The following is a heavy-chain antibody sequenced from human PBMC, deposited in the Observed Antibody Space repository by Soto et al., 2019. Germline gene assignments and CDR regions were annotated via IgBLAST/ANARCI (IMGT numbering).Heavy chain of an antibody. D-gene: IGHD3-9*01. Sequence: SGPTLVNPTQTLTLTCTFSGFSLSTSGMRVSWIRQPPGKALEWLARIDWDDDKFYSTSLKTRLTISKDTSKNQVVLTMTNMDPVDTAPYYCLTGYYEGQYYFDYWGQGTLVTVSS. V-gene: IGHV2-70*04. CDR3: LTGYYEGQYYFDY. CDR1: GFSLSTSGMR. CDR2: IDWDDDK. J-gene: IGHJ4*02.